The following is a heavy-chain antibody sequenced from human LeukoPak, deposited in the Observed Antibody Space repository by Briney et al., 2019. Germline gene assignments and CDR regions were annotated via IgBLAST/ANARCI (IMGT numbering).Heavy chain of an antibody. Sequence: SETLSLTCAVYGGSSSGYYWRWIRQPPGKGLEWIGEINHSGRTNYNPSLKSRVTISVDTSKNQFSLKVSSVTAADTAVYYCARGVGLRSDFDIWGQGTMVTVSS. D-gene: IGHD3-3*01. CDR3: ARGVGLRSDFDI. J-gene: IGHJ3*02. V-gene: IGHV4-34*01. CDR2: INHSGRT. CDR1: GGSSSGYY.